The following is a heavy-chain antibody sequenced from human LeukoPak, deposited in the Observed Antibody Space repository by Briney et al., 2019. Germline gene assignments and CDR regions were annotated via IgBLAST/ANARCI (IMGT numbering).Heavy chain of an antibody. J-gene: IGHJ1*01. CDR1: GGSISSYY. CDR2: IYYSGST. Sequence: SETLSLTCTVSGGSISSYYWSWIRQPPGKGLEWIGYIYYSGSTNYNPSLKSRVTISVDTSKNQFSLKLSSVTAADTAVYYCARGAAAAGKRAYFQHWGQGTLVTVSS. CDR3: ARGAAAAGKRAYFQH. V-gene: IGHV4-59*12. D-gene: IGHD6-13*01.